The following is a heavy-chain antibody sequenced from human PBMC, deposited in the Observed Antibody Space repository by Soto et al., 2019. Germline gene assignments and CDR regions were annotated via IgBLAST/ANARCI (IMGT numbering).Heavy chain of an antibody. CDR1: GFTVSDYY. Sequence: PWGSLRLAGAASGFTVSDYYMSWIRQAPGKGLEWVSYISSSSSYTNYADSVKGRFTISRDTSKNTLYLQMNSLRVEDTAVYYCARLPGGTAPRPAYWGQGTPVTVSS. CDR2: ISSSSSYT. V-gene: IGHV3-11*03. J-gene: IGHJ4*02. CDR3: ARLPGGTAPRPAY. D-gene: IGHD6-6*01.